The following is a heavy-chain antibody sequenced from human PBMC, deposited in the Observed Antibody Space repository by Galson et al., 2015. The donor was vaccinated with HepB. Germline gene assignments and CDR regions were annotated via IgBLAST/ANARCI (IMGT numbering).Heavy chain of an antibody. CDR2: IKSKTDGGTT. D-gene: IGHD2-21*02. V-gene: IGHV3-15*01. Sequence: SLRLSCAASGFTFSNAWMSWVRQAPGKGLEWVGRIKSKTDGGTTDYAAPVKGRFTISRDDSKNTLYLQMNSLKTEDTAVYYCTTTHSVVVTAMVGSDYWGQGTLVTVSS. J-gene: IGHJ4*02. CDR3: TTTHSVVVTAMVGSDY. CDR1: GFTFSNAW.